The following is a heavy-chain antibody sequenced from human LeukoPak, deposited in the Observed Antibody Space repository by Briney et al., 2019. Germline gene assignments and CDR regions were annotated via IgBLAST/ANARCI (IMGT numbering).Heavy chain of an antibody. J-gene: IGHJ4*02. V-gene: IGHV1-8*03. CDR2: MNPNSGNT. Sequence: ASVKVSCKASGYTFTSYDINWVRQATGQGLEWMGWMNPNSGNTGYAQKFQGRVTITRNTSISTAYMELSSLRSEDTAVYYCARAYTYYDFWSGYSTGNCFDYWGQGTLVTVSS. D-gene: IGHD3-3*01. CDR3: ARAYTYYDFWSGYSTGNCFDY. CDR1: GYTFTSYD.